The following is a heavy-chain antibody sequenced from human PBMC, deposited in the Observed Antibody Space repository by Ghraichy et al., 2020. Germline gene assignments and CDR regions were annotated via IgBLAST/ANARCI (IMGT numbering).Heavy chain of an antibody. V-gene: IGHV3-23*01. J-gene: IGHJ4*02. CDR2: TTGSGEST. D-gene: IGHD3-3*01. CDR1: GFNLKHYA. Sequence: VGSLRLSCGGFGFNLKHYAMTWVRQTPGKGLEWVSGTTGSGESTYYADSVEGRLTISRDNSQNTLYLQMNPLGAEDTAVYYCAKGYYFWSCSYPDYWGPGTLVTVSS. CDR3: AKGYYFWSCSYPDY.